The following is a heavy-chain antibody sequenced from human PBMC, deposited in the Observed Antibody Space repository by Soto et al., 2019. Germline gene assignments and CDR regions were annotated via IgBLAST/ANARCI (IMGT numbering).Heavy chain of an antibody. J-gene: IGHJ4*02. Sequence: ASVKVSCKASGYTFTSYAMHWVRQAPGQRLEWMGWINAGNGNTKYSQKFQGRVTITRDTSASTAYMELSSLRSEDTAVYYCARAWYSSIVVVVAATNWGSFDYWGQGTLVTVSS. V-gene: IGHV1-3*01. CDR1: GYTFTSYA. CDR3: ARAWYSSIVVVVAATNWGSFDY. D-gene: IGHD2-15*01. CDR2: INAGNGNT.